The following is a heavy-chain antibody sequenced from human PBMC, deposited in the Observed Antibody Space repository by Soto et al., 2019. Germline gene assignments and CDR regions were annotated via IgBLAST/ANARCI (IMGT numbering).Heavy chain of an antibody. CDR1: GVTFGTYG. J-gene: IGHJ3*01. CDR3: AKSDRGVFGVVMSPALDPLDV. CDR2: ISYDGDYK. D-gene: IGHD3-3*01. V-gene: IGHV3-30*18. Sequence: QVQLVESGGGVVQPGRSLTLSCVVSGVTFGTYGIHWVRQAPGKGLEWVAVISYDGDYKSYADSVKGRFSISRDNSKNTVYLQLTSLGAEDTALYYCAKSDRGVFGVVMSPALDPLDVWGQGTMVAVSS.